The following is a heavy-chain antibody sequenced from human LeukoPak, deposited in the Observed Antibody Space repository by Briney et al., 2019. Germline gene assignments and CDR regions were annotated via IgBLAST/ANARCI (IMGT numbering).Heavy chain of an antibody. J-gene: IGHJ4*02. CDR2: INHSGRT. V-gene: IGHV4-34*01. CDR1: GESFSGYY. D-gene: IGHD4-17*01. CDR3: ARVDYGDYSKDFDY. Sequence: TSETLSLTCAVYGESFSGYYWSWIRQPPGKGLEWIGEINHSGRTNYNPSLKSRVTISVDTSKNQFSLRLSSVTAADTAMYYCARVDYGDYSKDFDYWGQGTLVTVAS.